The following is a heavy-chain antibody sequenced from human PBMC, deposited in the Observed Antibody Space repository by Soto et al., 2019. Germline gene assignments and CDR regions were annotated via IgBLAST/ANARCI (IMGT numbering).Heavy chain of an antibody. Sequence: GGSLRLSCAASGFTFTRYSMNWVRQAPGKGLEWVSSISSTTNYIYYGDSMKGRFTISRDNAKNSLYLEMNSLRAEDTAVYYCARGRHYYDSSGYYYVSLDYWGQGTLVTVSS. J-gene: IGHJ4*02. CDR3: ARGRHYYDSSGYYYVSLDY. CDR2: ISSTTNYI. CDR1: GFTFTRYS. V-gene: IGHV3-21*06. D-gene: IGHD3-22*01.